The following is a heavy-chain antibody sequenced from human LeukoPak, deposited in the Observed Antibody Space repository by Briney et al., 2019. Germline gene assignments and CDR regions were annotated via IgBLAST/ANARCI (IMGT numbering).Heavy chain of an antibody. D-gene: IGHD4-23*01. CDR1: GGSISSGDYY. Sequence: SETLSLTCTVSGGSISSGDYYWSWIRQPPGKGLEWIGYIYYSGSTYYNPSLKSRVTISVDTSKNQFSLKLSSVTAADTAVYYCARVPKTTVVKMGAFDIWGQRTMVTVSS. J-gene: IGHJ3*02. V-gene: IGHV4-30-4*08. CDR2: IYYSGST. CDR3: ARVPKTTVVKMGAFDI.